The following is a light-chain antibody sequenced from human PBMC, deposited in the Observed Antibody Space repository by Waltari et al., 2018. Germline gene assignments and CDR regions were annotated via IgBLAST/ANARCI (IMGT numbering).Light chain of an antibody. CDR2: AAS. CDR3: QQSYSTPGLT. J-gene: IGKJ4*01. V-gene: IGKV1-39*01. CDR1: QSISSY. Sequence: DIQMTQSPSSLSASVGDRVTITCRASQSISSYLNWYQQKPGKAPKLLIYAASSLQSGVPSRFSGSGSGTDFTLTISSLQPADFATYYCQQSYSTPGLTFGGGTKVEIK.